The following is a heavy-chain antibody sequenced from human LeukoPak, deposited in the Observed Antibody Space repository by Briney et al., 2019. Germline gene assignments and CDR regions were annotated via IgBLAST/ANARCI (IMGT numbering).Heavy chain of an antibody. CDR2: MNPNSGNT. J-gene: IGHJ5*02. D-gene: IGHD6-19*01. CDR1: GYTFTSYD. V-gene: IGHV1-8*01. Sequence: ASVKVSCKASGYTFTSYDINWVRQATGQGLEWMGWMNPNSGNTGYAQKFQGRVTMTRNTSISTAYMELSSLRSEDTAVYYCARGLPLIAVAVNWFDPWGQGTLVTVSS. CDR3: ARGLPLIAVAVNWFDP.